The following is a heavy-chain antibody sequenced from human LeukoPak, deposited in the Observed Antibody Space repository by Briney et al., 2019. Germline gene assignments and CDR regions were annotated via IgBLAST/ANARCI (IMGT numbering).Heavy chain of an antibody. V-gene: IGHV4-31*03. D-gene: IGHD4-17*01. J-gene: IGHJ1*01. CDR1: GGSISSGGYY. Sequence: SQTLSLTCTVSGGSISSGGYYWSWIRQHPGKGLEWIGYIYYSGSTYYNPSLKSRVTISVDTSKNQFSLKLSSVTAADTAVYYCAGAPRTTVNFQHWGQGTLVTVSS. CDR3: AGAPRTTVNFQH. CDR2: IYYSGST.